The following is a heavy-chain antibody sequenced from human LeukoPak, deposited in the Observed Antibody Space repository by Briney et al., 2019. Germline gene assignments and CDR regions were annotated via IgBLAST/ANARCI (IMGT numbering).Heavy chain of an antibody. D-gene: IGHD3-10*01. CDR2: INHSGST. CDR1: GGSFSGYY. V-gene: IGHV4-34*01. Sequence: PSETLSLTCAVYGGSFSGYYWSWIRQPPGKGLEWIGEINHSGSTNYNPSLKSRVTISVDTSKHQFSLKLSSVTAADTAVYYCARQMVQVYRWYFDLWGRGTLVTVSS. J-gene: IGHJ2*01. CDR3: ARQMVQVYRWYFDL.